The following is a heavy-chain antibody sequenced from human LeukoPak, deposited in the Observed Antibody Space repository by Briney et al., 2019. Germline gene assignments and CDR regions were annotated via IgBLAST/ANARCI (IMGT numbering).Heavy chain of an antibody. D-gene: IGHD3-22*01. Sequence: SETLSLTCTVSGGTISGYYWSWIRQHPGKGLEWIGYIYYSGSTNYNPSLKSRVTISVDTSKNQFSLKLSSVTAADTAVYYCARHKYYYDSSGYFPDAFDIWGQGTMVTVSS. V-gene: IGHV4-59*08. CDR1: GGTISGYY. CDR2: IYYSGST. J-gene: IGHJ3*02. CDR3: ARHKYYYDSSGYFPDAFDI.